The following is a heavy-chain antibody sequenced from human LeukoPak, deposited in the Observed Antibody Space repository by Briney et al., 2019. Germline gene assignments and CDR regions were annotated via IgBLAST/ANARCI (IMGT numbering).Heavy chain of an antibody. J-gene: IGHJ4*02. CDR2: IKQDGSEK. Sequence: PGGYLRLSCAASGFTFSSYWMTWVRQAPGKGLEWVANIKQDGSEKYCVDSVKGRFTISRDNAKNSLYLQMNSLRAEDTAVYYCARARGAAAALEVDYWGQGTLVTVSS. V-gene: IGHV3-7*03. CDR1: GFTFSSYW. D-gene: IGHD6-13*01. CDR3: ARARGAAAALEVDY.